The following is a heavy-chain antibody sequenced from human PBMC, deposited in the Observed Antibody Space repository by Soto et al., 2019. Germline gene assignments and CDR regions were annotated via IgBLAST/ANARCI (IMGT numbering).Heavy chain of an antibody. J-gene: IGHJ5*02. CDR3: ARDGYSSGWTTDVYWFDP. CDR1: GYTFTSYG. D-gene: IGHD6-19*01. V-gene: IGHV1-18*01. CDR2: ISAYNGNT. Sequence: GASVKVSCKASGYTFTSYGMSWVRQAPGQGLEWMGWISAYNGNTNYAQKLQGRVTMTTDTSTSTAYMELRSLRSDDTAVYYCARDGYSSGWTTDVYWFDPWGQGTLVTVSS.